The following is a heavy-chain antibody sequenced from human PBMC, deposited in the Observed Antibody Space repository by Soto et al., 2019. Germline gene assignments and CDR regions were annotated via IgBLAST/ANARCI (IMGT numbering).Heavy chain of an antibody. CDR3: ASSIAEAGTQYYYYYYGMDV. Sequence: ASVKVSCKASGYTFTGYYMRWVRQAPGQGLEWMGWINPNSGGTNYAQKFQGWVTMTRDTSISTAYMELSRLRPDDTAVYYCASSIAEAGTQYYYYYYGMDVWGQGTTVTVYS. D-gene: IGHD6-13*01. J-gene: IGHJ6*02. V-gene: IGHV1-2*04. CDR1: GYTFTGYY. CDR2: INPNSGGT.